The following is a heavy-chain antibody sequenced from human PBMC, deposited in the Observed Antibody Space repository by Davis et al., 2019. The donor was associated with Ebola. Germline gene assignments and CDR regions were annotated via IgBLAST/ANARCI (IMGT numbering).Heavy chain of an antibody. CDR3: ARTMVRGVCDY. CDR1: GGSFSGYY. D-gene: IGHD3-10*01. Sequence: PSETLSLTCAVYGGSFSGYYWSWIRQPPGKGLEWIGEINHSGSTNYNPSLKSRVTIPVDTSKNQFSLKLSSVTAADTAVYYCARTMVRGVCDYWGQGTLVTVSS. CDR2: INHSGST. V-gene: IGHV4-34*01. J-gene: IGHJ4*02.